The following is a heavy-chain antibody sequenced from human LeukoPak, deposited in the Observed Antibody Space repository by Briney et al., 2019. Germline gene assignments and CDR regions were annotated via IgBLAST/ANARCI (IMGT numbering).Heavy chain of an antibody. J-gene: IGHJ5*02. V-gene: IGHV1-18*01. CDR2: INTYNGNT. Sequence: ASVKVSCKSSGYTFNSHGISWVRQAPGQGLEWMAWINTYNGNTYYAEKFQGRVTMTRDMSTSTDYMELSSLGSEDTAVYYCARDNSVEDTAWWFDPWGQGTLVTVSS. D-gene: IGHD4-23*01. CDR3: ARDNSVEDTAWWFDP. CDR1: GYTFNSHG.